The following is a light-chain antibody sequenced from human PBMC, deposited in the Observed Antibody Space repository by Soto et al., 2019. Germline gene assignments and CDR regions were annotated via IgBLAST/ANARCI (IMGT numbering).Light chain of an antibody. Sequence: DIQMTQSPSSLSASVGDSVTITCRASQSISSYLNWYQNKPGKAPKLLISAASSLQRGVPSRFSGIGSGTEFTLTISSLQHEDLATYYCQQSYSAPGTFGQGTKVDI. J-gene: IGKJ1*01. V-gene: IGKV1-39*01. CDR3: QQSYSAPGT. CDR2: AAS. CDR1: QSISSY.